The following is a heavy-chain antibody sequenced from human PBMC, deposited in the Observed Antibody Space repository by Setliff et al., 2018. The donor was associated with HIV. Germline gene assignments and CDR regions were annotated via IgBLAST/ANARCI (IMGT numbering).Heavy chain of an antibody. CDR2: ITSGSGYI. Sequence: GGSLRLSCAASGFNFRNYNMNWVRQAPGKGLEWVSCITSGSGYIYYADSVKGRFTISRDSAKNSLYLQMNSLRAEDTAVYYCAIGLLTGEIDYAQFYYMDVWGEGTTVTVSS. J-gene: IGHJ6*03. CDR1: GFNFRNYN. CDR3: AIGLLTGEIDYAQFYYMDV. D-gene: IGHD3-9*01. V-gene: IGHV3-21*01.